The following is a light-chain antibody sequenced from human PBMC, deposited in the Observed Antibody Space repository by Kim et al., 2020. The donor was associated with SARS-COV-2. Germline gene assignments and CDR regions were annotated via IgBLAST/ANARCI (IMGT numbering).Light chain of an antibody. J-gene: IGKJ2*01. CDR1: QSVRRSS. Sequence: LSPGERATLSSRASQSVRRSSLAWYQQKPGQPPRVLIYGASSRATGVTDRFSASGSGTEFSLTISRLEPEDAAVYYCHQYGGAPNTFGQGTKLEI. CDR3: HQYGGAPNT. CDR2: GAS. V-gene: IGKV3-20*01.